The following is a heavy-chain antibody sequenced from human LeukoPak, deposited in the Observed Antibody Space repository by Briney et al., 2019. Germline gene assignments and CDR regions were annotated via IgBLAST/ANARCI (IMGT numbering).Heavy chain of an antibody. D-gene: IGHD3-22*01. Sequence: PGGSLRLSCGASGFTFTTHWIHWVRQAPGKGLVWVSRIKPDGSDTNYADSVKGRFTISRDNAKNSLNLQMNSLRAEDTAVYYCARKPNYYDSSGYYFDYWGQGTLVTVSS. CDR3: ARKPNYYDSSGYYFDY. CDR1: GFTFTTHW. CDR2: IKPDGSDT. V-gene: IGHV3-74*01. J-gene: IGHJ4*02.